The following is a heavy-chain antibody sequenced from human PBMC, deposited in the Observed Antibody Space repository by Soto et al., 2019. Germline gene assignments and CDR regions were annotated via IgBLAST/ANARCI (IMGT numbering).Heavy chain of an antibody. CDR3: AEGDYYDSSYYFDY. CDR1: GFTFTSSA. Sequence: QMQLVQSGPEVKKPGTSVKVSCKASGFTFTSSAVQWVRQARGQRLEWIGWIVVGSGNTNYAQKFQERVTITRDMSTSTGYMELSSLRSEDTAVYYCAEGDYYDSSYYFDYWGQGTLVTVSS. D-gene: IGHD3-22*01. CDR2: IVVGSGNT. J-gene: IGHJ4*02. V-gene: IGHV1-58*01.